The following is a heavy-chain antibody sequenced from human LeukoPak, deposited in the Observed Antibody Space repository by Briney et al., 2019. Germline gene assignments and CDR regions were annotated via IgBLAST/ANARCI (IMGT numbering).Heavy chain of an antibody. CDR1: GGSISSSSYY. Sequence: SETLSLTCTVSGGSISSSSYYWGWIRQPPGKGLEWIGSIYYSGSTYYNPSLKSRVTISVDTSKNQFSLRLSSVTAADTAVYYCARRGGGDSSGYMFDYWGQGTLVTVSS. CDR2: IYYSGST. D-gene: IGHD3-22*01. CDR3: ARRGGGDSSGYMFDY. J-gene: IGHJ4*02. V-gene: IGHV4-39*01.